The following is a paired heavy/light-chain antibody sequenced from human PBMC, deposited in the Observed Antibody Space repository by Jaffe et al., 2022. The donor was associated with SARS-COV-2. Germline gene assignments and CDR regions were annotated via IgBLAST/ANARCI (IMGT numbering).Heavy chain of an antibody. Sequence: QVQLQESGPGLVKPSQTLSLTCTVSGASIDSSGNSWTWVRQHPGKGLDWIGYITYSGRTDHTPSLRGRVAISVDTSKNQFSLKLTSVTAADTAVYYCVATTFRLGEMSVYWGQGTLVTVSS. D-gene: IGHD3-16*01. V-gene: IGHV4-31*03. J-gene: IGHJ4*02. CDR3: VATTFRLGEMSVY. CDR1: GASIDSSGNS. CDR2: ITYSGRT.
Light chain of an antibody. J-gene: IGKJ2*01. CDR2: GAS. V-gene: IGKV3-20*01. CDR3: QQYGTSVST. Sequence: EIVVTQSPGTLSLSPGERATLSCRASQSVPSNSLAWYQQIPGQAPRLLIYGASSRATGIPDRFSGSGSGTDFTLTISRLEPEDFAVYYCQQYGTSVSTFGQGTKLEIK. CDR1: QSVPSNS.